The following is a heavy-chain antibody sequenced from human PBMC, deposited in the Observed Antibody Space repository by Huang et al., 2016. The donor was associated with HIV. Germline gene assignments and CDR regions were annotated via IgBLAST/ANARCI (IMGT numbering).Heavy chain of an antibody. J-gene: IGHJ4*02. CDR2: IRNDGMKK. CDR1: GFILSNYG. Sequence: VQLIESGGGVVQPGKSLRLSCATSGFILSNYGMHWVRQAPGEGLKWGAFIRNDGMKKNYADSVRGRFTVGRDNGNNTLFLQMRSLGVDDTAVYYCARGDYYDSSGYHPGYFDYWGQGILVTVSS. D-gene: IGHD3-22*01. V-gene: IGHV3-33*04. CDR3: ARGDYYDSSGYHPGYFDY.